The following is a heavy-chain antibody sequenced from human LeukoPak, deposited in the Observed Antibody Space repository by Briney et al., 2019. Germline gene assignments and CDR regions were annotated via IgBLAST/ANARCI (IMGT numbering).Heavy chain of an antibody. V-gene: IGHV3-23*01. J-gene: IGHJ4*02. CDR2: ISDGGGST. Sequence: GGSLRLSCAASGFTFSSYGMHWVRQAPGKGLDWLSAISDGGGSTYYADSVKGRFTISRDNSKNTLYLQMNSLRAEDTAVYYCARHSGSYAPFDFWGQGTLVTVSS. CDR3: ARHSGSYAPFDF. D-gene: IGHD1-26*01. CDR1: GFTFSSYG.